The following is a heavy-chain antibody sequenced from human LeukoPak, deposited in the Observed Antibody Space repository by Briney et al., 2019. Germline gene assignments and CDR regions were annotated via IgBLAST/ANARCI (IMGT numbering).Heavy chain of an antibody. CDR2: IKQDGSEK. D-gene: IGHD3-10*01. Sequence: GGSLRLSCAASGFTFSSYWMSWVRQAPGKGLEWVANIKQDGSEKYYVDSVKGRFTISRDNAQNSLYLQMNSLRAQDTAVCYSARLGFVNWFDPWGQGTLVTVSS. V-gene: IGHV3-7*01. CDR1: GFTFSSYW. J-gene: IGHJ5*02. CDR3: ARLGFVNWFDP.